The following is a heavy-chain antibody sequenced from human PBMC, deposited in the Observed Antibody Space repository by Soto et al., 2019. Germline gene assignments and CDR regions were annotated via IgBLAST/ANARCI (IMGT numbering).Heavy chain of an antibody. Sequence: QLQLQESGPGLVKPSGTLSLTCAVSGDSISSSHWWTWVRQAPGKGLEWIGEIYHGETTNYNPSLKSRVPISADKSKNQFSLKLTSVTAADTAVYYCARLLLPSRVYGNSRLDYWGQGSLVTVSS. CDR1: GDSISSSHW. CDR3: ARLLLPSRVYGNSRLDY. V-gene: IGHV4-4*02. D-gene: IGHD4-17*01. CDR2: IYHGETT. J-gene: IGHJ4*02.